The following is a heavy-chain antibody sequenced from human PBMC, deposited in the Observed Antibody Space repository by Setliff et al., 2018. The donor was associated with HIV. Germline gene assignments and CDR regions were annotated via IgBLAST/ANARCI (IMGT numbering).Heavy chain of an antibody. J-gene: IGHJ4*02. Sequence: ASVKVSCKASGYTFTNYYIHWVRQAPGQGLEWMGIINPSGGSTTYAQKFQGRVTITADKSTSTAYMQLSSLRSEDTAVYYCARDEGSGWPLDYWGQGTLVTVSS. D-gene: IGHD6-19*01. CDR2: INPSGGST. CDR1: GYTFTNYY. CDR3: ARDEGSGWPLDY. V-gene: IGHV1-46*01.